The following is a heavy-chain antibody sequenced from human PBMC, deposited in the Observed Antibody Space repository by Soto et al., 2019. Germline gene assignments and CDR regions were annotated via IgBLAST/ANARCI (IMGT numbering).Heavy chain of an antibody. D-gene: IGHD3-22*01. V-gene: IGHV3-74*01. Sequence: GGSLRLSCAASGFTFTTHWMHWVRQVPEKGLAWVARINGDGSETTYADSVRGRLTISRDNAKNTLYLQLNNMRVEDTAVYYCAADYPHDGTVGGDYWSQGTLVTVSS. CDR2: INGDGSET. J-gene: IGHJ4*02. CDR1: GFTFTTHW. CDR3: AADYPHDGTVGGDY.